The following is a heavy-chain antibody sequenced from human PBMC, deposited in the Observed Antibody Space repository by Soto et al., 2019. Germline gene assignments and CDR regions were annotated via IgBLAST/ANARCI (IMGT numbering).Heavy chain of an antibody. V-gene: IGHV3-23*01. J-gene: IGHJ6*02. CDR2: ISGSGGST. CDR3: AKMGVDFWSGIDYGMDV. CDR1: GFTFSSYA. Sequence: GGSLRLSCAASGFTFSSYAMSWVRQAPGKGLEWVSAISGSGGSTYYADSVKGRFTISRDNSKNTLYLQMNSLRAEDTAVYYCAKMGVDFWSGIDYGMDVWGQGTTVTVSS. D-gene: IGHD3-3*01.